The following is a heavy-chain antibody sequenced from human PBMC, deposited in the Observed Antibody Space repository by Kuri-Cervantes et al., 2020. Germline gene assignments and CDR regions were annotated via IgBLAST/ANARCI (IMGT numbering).Heavy chain of an antibody. V-gene: IGHV2-70*20. CDR1: GFSITTSAMC. D-gene: IGHD3-3*01. CDR3: ARMTSFWSGYPHDAFDI. CDR2: IDWDDDK. J-gene: IGHJ3*02. Sequence: SGPTLVKPTQTLILTCTLSGFSITTSAMCVTWVRQPPGKALEWLALIDWDDDKYYSTSLQTRLTISKDTSENQVFLTMTNMDPADTGTYYCARMTSFWSGYPHDAFDIWGQGTRVTVSS.